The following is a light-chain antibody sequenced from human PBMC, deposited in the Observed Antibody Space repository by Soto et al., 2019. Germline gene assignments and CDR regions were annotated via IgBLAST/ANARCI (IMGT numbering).Light chain of an antibody. Sequence: DIKMTQSPSSVSASVGDRVTITFRASQSISSWLAWYQQKPGKAPKLLIYDASSLESGVPSRFSGSGSGTEFTLTISSLQPDDFATYYCQQYNSYWTFGQGTKVDIK. CDR3: QQYNSYWT. V-gene: IGKV1-5*01. CDR2: DAS. J-gene: IGKJ1*01. CDR1: QSISSW.